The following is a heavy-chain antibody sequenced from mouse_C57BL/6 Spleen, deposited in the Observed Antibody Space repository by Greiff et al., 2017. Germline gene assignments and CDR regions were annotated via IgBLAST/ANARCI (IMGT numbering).Heavy chain of an antibody. CDR2: IDPSDSET. Sequence: QVQLQQPGAELVRPGSSVKLSCKASGYTFTSYWMHWVKQRPVQGLEWIGNIDPSDSETRYNQKFKDKATLTVDKSSSTAYMQHSSLTSEDSAVYYCGVGRSWFGYWGQGTLVTVS. D-gene: IGHD2-12*01. CDR3: GVGRSWFGY. J-gene: IGHJ3*01. V-gene: IGHV1-52*01. CDR1: GYTFTSYW.